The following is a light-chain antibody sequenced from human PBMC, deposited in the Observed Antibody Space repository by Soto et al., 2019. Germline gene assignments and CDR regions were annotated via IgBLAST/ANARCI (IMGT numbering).Light chain of an antibody. J-gene: IGKJ4*01. CDR2: DAS. V-gene: IGKV1-33*01. CDR3: QQYDNLPLT. Sequence: DIQMTQSPSSLSSSVGDRVTSTCQASHDISNYLNWYQQKPGQAPKLLIYDASNLETGVPSRFRGSGSGTDFTFTISSLQPEDSATYYCQQYDNLPLTFGGGTKVDIK. CDR1: HDISNY.